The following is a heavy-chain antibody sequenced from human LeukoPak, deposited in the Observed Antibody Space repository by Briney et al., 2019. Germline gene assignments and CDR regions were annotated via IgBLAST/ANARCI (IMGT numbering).Heavy chain of an antibody. CDR2: INPNSGGT. Sequence: GASVKVSCKASGYTFTGYYMHWVRQAPGQGLEWMGWINPNSGGTNYAQKFQGRVTMTRDTSISTAYMELSRLRSDDTAVYYCARDGYSYAYTWFDPWGQGTLVTVSS. D-gene: IGHD5-18*01. J-gene: IGHJ5*02. CDR3: ARDGYSYAYTWFDP. CDR1: GYTFTGYY. V-gene: IGHV1-2*02.